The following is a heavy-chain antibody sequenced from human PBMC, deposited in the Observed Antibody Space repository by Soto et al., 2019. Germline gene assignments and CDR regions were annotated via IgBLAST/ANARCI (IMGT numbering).Heavy chain of an antibody. V-gene: IGHV4-31*03. CDR3: ARGPYQYCGGDCYPYYFDY. Sequence: SETLSLTCTVSGGSISSGGYYWSWIRQHPGKGLEWIGYIYYSGSTYYNPSLKSRVTISVDTSKNQFSLKLSSVTAADTAVYYCARGPYQYCGGDCYPYYFDYWGQGTLVTVSS. J-gene: IGHJ4*02. CDR1: GGSISSGGYY. CDR2: IYYSGST. D-gene: IGHD2-21*02.